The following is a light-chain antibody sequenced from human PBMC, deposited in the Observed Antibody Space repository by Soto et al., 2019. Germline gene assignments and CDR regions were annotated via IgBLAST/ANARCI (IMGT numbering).Light chain of an antibody. CDR3: QQYNNWPQT. J-gene: IGKJ1*01. CDR1: QSVRSS. CDR2: GAS. V-gene: IGKV3-15*01. Sequence: EIVMTQSPATLSVSPGERATLSCRASQSVRSSIAWYQHKPGQAPRLLIYGASTRATGIPDRISGSGSGTEVTLTISSLQSEECAVYYCQQYNNWPQTFGQGTKVDIK.